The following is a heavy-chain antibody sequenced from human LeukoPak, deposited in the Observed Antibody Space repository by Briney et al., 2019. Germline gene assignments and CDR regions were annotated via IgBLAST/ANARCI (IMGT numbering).Heavy chain of an antibody. J-gene: IGHJ4*02. D-gene: IGHD2-15*01. CDR3: AGDSGAYYFDY. CDR2: ISSSGGTI. Sequence: GGSLRLSCAASGFTFSSYEMNWVRQAPGKGLEWVSNISSSGGTISYADSVRGRFTVSRDNAKKSLYLQVNSLRAEDTSVYYCAGDSGAYYFDYWGQGTLVTVSS. V-gene: IGHV3-48*03. CDR1: GFTFSSYE.